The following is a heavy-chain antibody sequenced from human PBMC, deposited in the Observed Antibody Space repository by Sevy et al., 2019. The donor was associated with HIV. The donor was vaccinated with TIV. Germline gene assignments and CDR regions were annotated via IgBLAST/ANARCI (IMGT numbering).Heavy chain of an antibody. Sequence: GGSLRLSCAASGFTFSSYSMNWVRQAPGKGLEWVSYISSSSSTIYYADSVKGRFTISRDNAKNSLYLHMNSLRDEDTAVYYCARDLTRHYYDSSGYLSPPYNWFDPWGQGTLVTVSS. D-gene: IGHD3-22*01. CDR2: ISSSSSTI. CDR3: ARDLTRHYYDSSGYLSPPYNWFDP. CDR1: GFTFSSYS. V-gene: IGHV3-48*02. J-gene: IGHJ5*02.